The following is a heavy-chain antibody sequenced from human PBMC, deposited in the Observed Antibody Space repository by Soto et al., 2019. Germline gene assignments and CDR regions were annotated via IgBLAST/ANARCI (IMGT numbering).Heavy chain of an antibody. CDR1: GFTVSSSY. CDR3: EREKKTEVAPAPAFMDF. D-gene: IGHD2-2*01. J-gene: IGHJ6*03. V-gene: IGHV3-66*01. Sequence: GGSLRLSCEASGFTVSSSYMSWVRQAPGKGLEWVSVIYVDDTTAHADSVKGRFTISRDNSKNTVYLQMNSLRAEDSAVYYCEREKKTEVAPAPAFMDFGGKGTPVTVSS. CDR2: IYVDDTT.